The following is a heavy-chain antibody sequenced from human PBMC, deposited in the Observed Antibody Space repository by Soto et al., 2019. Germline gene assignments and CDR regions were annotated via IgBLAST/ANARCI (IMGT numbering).Heavy chain of an antibody. CDR3: ARGMSSSEDNYYYCYGMDV. V-gene: IGHV1-69*12. Sequence: QVQLVQSGAEVKKPGSSVKVSCKASGGTFSSYAISWVRQAPGQGLEWMGGIIPIFGTANYAQKFQGRVTITADESTSTAYMELSSLGSEDTAGYYCARGMSSSEDNYYYCYGMDVWGQGPTVTVSS. J-gene: IGHJ6*02. CDR2: IIPIFGTA. D-gene: IGHD6-6*01. CDR1: GGTFSSYA.